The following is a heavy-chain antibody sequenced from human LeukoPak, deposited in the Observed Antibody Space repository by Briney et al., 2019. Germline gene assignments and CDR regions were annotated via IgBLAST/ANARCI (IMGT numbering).Heavy chain of an antibody. CDR2: INHSGST. Sequence: PSETLSLTCAVYGGSFSGYYWSWIRQPPGKGLEWIGEINHSGSTNYNPSLKSRVTISVDTSKNQFSLKLSSVTAADTAVYYCARGNHDYVWGSYYYYYYYMDVWGKGTTVTVSS. J-gene: IGHJ6*03. V-gene: IGHV4-34*01. D-gene: IGHD3-16*01. CDR1: GGSFSGYY. CDR3: ARGNHDYVWGSYYYYYYYMDV.